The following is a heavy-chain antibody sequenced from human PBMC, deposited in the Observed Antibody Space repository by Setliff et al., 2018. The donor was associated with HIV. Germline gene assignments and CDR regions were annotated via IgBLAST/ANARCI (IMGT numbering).Heavy chain of an antibody. CDR2: IKSKTDGGTT. V-gene: IGHV3-15*01. CDR1: GFTFSNAW. CDR3: TKGPGKGSFMDH. D-gene: IGHD6-13*01. J-gene: IGHJ4*02. Sequence: GGSLRLSCAASGFTFSNAWMSWVRQAPGKGLEWVGRIKSKTDGGTTDYAAPVKGRFTISRDDSENTLYLQMISLKTEDTAVYYCTKGPGKGSFMDHWGQGTLVTAPQ.